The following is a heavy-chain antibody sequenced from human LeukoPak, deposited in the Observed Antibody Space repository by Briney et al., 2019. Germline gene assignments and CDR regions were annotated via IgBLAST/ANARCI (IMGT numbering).Heavy chain of an antibody. V-gene: IGHV1-2*02. CDR2: MNPKSGGT. CDR1: GYTFTGYY. Sequence: ASVKVSCKASGYTFTGYYMHWVRQAPGQGLEWMGWMNPKSGGTNYAQKFEARVTMNRDTSISTAYMELSRLRFDDTAVYYCARPPDIWTGKKFDYGGQGTLVTVSS. J-gene: IGHJ4*02. D-gene: IGHD3-9*01. CDR3: ARPPDIWTGKKFDY.